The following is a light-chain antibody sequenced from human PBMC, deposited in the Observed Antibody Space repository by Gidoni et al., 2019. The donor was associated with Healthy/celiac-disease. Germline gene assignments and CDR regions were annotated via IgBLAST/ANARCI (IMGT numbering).Light chain of an antibody. J-gene: IGKJ1*01. CDR3: QQYLSFWT. V-gene: IGKV3-20*01. CDR1: QSVSSY. Sequence: EIVLTQSPGTLSLSPGERATLSCRASQSVSSYLAWYQQKPGQAPNRATGIPDRFSGSGSGTDFTLTISRLETEDFAVYYCQQYLSFWTFGQGTKVEIK.